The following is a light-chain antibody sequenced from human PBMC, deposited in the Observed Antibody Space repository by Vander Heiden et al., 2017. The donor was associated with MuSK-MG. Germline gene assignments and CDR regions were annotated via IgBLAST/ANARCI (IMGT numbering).Light chain of an antibody. CDR2: KAS. CDR1: QSISSW. CDR3: QHSRT. Sequence: DIQMTQSPSTLSASVGDRVTITCRASQSISSWLACYQQKPGNAPKRVIYKASSVESGVPARLSGSGSGPEFTITIRGLQPDDFATYYCQHSRTFGQGTKLEIK. J-gene: IGKJ2*02. V-gene: IGKV1-5*03.